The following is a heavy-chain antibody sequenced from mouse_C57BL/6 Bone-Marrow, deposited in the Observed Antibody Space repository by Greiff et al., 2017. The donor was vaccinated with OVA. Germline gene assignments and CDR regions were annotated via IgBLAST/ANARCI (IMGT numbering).Heavy chain of an antibody. Sequence: EVKVEESGGGLVQPGGSMKLSCVASGFTFSNYWMNWVRQSPEKGLEWVAQIRLKSDNYATHYAESVKGRFTISRDDSKSSVYLQMNNLRAEDTGIYYCTFYSNYAMDYWGQGTSVTVSS. V-gene: IGHV6-3*01. CDR1: GFTFSNYW. D-gene: IGHD2-5*01. CDR2: IRLKSDNYAT. CDR3: TFYSNYAMDY. J-gene: IGHJ4*01.